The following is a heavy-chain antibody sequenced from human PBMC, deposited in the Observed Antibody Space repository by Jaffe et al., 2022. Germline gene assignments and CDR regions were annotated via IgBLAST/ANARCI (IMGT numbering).Heavy chain of an antibody. CDR2: ISYDGSNK. V-gene: IGHV3-30*18. Sequence: QVQLVESGGGVVQPGRSLRLSCAASGFTFSSYGMHWVRQAPGKGLEWVAVISYDGSNKYYADSVKGRFTISRDNSKNTLYLQMNSLRAEDTAVYYCAKDLGTKRWQPNESNWFDPWGQGTLVTVSS. CDR1: GFTFSSYG. D-gene: IGHD5-12*01. J-gene: IGHJ5*02. CDR3: AKDLGTKRWQPNESNWFDP.